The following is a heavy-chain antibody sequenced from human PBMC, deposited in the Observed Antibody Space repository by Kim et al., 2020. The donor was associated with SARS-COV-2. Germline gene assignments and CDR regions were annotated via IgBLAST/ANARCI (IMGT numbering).Heavy chain of an antibody. V-gene: IGHV3-15*01. D-gene: IGHD3-9*01. J-gene: IGHJ4*02. CDR3: TTEHYTYYDMLAGYYKLDY. Sequence: KGRCTISRDDSKDTLYLQMNSLKTEDTAVYYCTTEHYTYYDMLAGYYKLDYWGQGTLVTVSS.